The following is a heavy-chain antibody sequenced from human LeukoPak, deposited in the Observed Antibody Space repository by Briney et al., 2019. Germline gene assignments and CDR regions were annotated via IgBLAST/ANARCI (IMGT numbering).Heavy chain of an antibody. CDR1: GFTFSSYA. CDR2: ISGSGGST. CDR3: AKDQEKYYYGSGSYHPSYYYYYGMDV. D-gene: IGHD3-10*01. Sequence: GGSLRLSCAASGFTFSSYAMSWVRQAPGKGLEWVSAISGSGGSTYYADSVKGRFTTSRDNSKNTLYLQMNSLRAEDTAVYYCAKDQEKYYYGSGSYHPSYYYYYGMDVWGQGTTVTVSS. J-gene: IGHJ6*02. V-gene: IGHV3-23*01.